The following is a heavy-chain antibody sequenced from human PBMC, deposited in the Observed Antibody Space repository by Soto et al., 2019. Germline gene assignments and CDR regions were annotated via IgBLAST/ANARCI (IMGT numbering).Heavy chain of an antibody. CDR1: GYTLTELA. J-gene: IGHJ4*02. CDR2: FDPEEGKT. D-gene: IGHD4-17*01. CDR3: TIGAVAPLRRRHGDYEGVVVY. V-gene: IGHV1-24*01. Sequence: ASVKVSCKVSGYTLTELAMHWVRQAPGKGLEWLGGFDPEEGKTIYGQQLQGRLTTTEDTSKDTAYMELSSLRSEDTAVYYCTIGAVAPLRRRHGDYEGVVVYWGQGTLVTVSS.